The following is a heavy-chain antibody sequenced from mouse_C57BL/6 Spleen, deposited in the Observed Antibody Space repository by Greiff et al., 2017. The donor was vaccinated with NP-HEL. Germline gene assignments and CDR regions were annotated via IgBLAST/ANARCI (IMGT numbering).Heavy chain of an antibody. D-gene: IGHD2-3*01. CDR1: GYTFTDHT. J-gene: IGHJ1*03. Sequence: VQLQQSDAELVKPGASVKISCKVSGYTFTDHTIHWMKQRPEQGLEWIGYIYPRDGSTKYNEKFKGKATLTADKSSSTAYMQLNSLTSEDSAVYVCARRSSIYEGYYEGIGWYFDVWGTGTTVTVSS. CDR3: ARRSSIYEGYYEGIGWYFDV. V-gene: IGHV1-78*01. CDR2: IYPRDGST.